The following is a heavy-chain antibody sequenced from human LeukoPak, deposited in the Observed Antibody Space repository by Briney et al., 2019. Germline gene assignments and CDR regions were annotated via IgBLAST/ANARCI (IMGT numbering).Heavy chain of an antibody. J-gene: IGHJ4*02. D-gene: IGHD6-19*01. V-gene: IGHV3-30*02. CDR3: AKDVAVAGSFCPDY. CDR1: GFTFSYYG. Sequence: GGSLRLSCAASGFTFSYYGMHWVRQAPGKGLEWVAFIRYTASDKYYADSVKGRFTISRDNSKNTLYLQMNSLRAEDTAVYYCAKDVAVAGSFCPDYWGQGTLVTVSS. CDR2: IRYTASDK.